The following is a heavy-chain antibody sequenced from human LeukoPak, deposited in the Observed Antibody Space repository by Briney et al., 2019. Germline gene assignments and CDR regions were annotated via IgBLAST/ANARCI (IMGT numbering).Heavy chain of an antibody. CDR3: ASASDSSGYYSYFDR. D-gene: IGHD3-22*01. CDR2: ISSGSSYI. V-gene: IGHV3-21*01. CDR1: GFTFSSYS. Sequence: GGSLRLSCAASGFTFSSYSMNWVRQAPGKGLEWVSSISSGSSYIYYTDSVKGRITISRDNAKNSLYLQMNSLRAEDTAVYYCASASDSSGYYSYFDRWGRGTLVTVPS. J-gene: IGHJ1*01.